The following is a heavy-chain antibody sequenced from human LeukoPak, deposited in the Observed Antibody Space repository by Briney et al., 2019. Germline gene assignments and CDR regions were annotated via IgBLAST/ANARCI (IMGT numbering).Heavy chain of an antibody. CDR1: GGSISGYY. J-gene: IGHJ3*02. CDR3: VRDITYYDFWSGRGDAFDI. Sequence: SETLSLTCTVSGGSISGYYWSWLRQPPGKGLEWIGYIYHSGFTDYNPFLRSRVSTSVDTSRNQFSLKLSSVTAADTAVYYCVRDITYYDFWSGRGDAFDIWGQGTMVTVSS. D-gene: IGHD3-3*01. CDR2: IYHSGFT. V-gene: IGHV4-59*12.